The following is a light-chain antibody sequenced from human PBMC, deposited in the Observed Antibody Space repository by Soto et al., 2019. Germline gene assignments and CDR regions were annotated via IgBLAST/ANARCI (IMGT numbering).Light chain of an antibody. CDR1: SSDVGTYNY. J-gene: IGLJ3*02. V-gene: IGLV2-18*02. CDR3: ISYTSSSTWV. Sequence: QSALTQPRSVSGSPGQSVTISCTGTSSDVGTYNYVSWYQQHPGTAPKLMIYEVSNRPSGVSDRFSGSRSGNTASLTISGLQAEDESDYYCISYTSSSTWVFGGGTKLTVL. CDR2: EVS.